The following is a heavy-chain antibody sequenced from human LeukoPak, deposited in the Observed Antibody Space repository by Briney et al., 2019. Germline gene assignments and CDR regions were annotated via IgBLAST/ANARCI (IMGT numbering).Heavy chain of an antibody. CDR2: ISYDGNNK. J-gene: IGHJ4*02. Sequence: GGSLRLFCAPSGLTFSNYAMHWVHQAASKGLEWVAVISYDGNNKYYAHSVKGRFTISRDKSKNTRYLQMYSLRAEETAVYYCARDKFIAAAATFGEYWGQGTLVTVSS. CDR3: ARDKFIAAAATFGEY. V-gene: IGHV3-30-3*01. CDR1: GLTFSNYA. D-gene: IGHD6-13*01.